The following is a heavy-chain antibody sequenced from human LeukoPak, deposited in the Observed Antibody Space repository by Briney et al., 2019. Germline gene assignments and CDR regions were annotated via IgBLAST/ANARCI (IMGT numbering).Heavy chain of an antibody. D-gene: IGHD2-15*01. Sequence: SVKVSCKASGGTFSSYAISWVRQAPGQGLEWMGRIIPILGIANYAQKFQGRVTITADKSTSTAYMELSSLGSEDTAVYYCASTPTGYCSGGSCYLSWSWFDPWGQGTLVTVSS. V-gene: IGHV1-69*04. CDR2: IIPILGIA. CDR1: GGTFSSYA. CDR3: ASTPTGYCSGGSCYLSWSWFDP. J-gene: IGHJ5*02.